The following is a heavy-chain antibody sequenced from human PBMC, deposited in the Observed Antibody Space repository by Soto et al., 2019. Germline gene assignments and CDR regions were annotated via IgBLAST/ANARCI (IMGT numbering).Heavy chain of an antibody. D-gene: IGHD2-15*01. CDR2: IYWDDDK. Sequence: SGPTLVNPTQTLTLTCSFSGFSLSTTGVAVGWIRQPPGKALECLVLIYWDDDKRYSPSLKSRLTITRDTSKNQVVLTMTDMDPVDTATYYCAHRVDYRGSWNTGYFDYWGQGALVTVSS. CDR3: AHRVDYRGSWNTGYFDY. J-gene: IGHJ4*02. V-gene: IGHV2-5*02. CDR1: GFSLSTTGVA.